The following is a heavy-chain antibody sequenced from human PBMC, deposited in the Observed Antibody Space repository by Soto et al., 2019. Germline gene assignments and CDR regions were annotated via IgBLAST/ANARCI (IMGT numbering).Heavy chain of an antibody. Sequence: PSETLSLTCTVSGGSISSSIYYWGWIRQPPGKGLEWIGSIYYSGSTYYNPSLKSRVTISVDTSKNQFSLKLSSVTAADTAVYYCARNQYHSSGPSAYWGQGTLVTVSS. CDR2: IYYSGST. J-gene: IGHJ4*02. CDR3: ARNQYHSSGPSAY. V-gene: IGHV4-39*01. CDR1: GGSISSSIYY. D-gene: IGHD3-22*01.